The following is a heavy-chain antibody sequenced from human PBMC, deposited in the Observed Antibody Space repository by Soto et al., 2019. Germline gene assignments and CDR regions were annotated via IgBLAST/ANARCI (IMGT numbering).Heavy chain of an antibody. CDR2: ILYDGSNT. Sequence: QVQLVESGGGVVQPGRSLRLSCAASGSTFSNFGMHWVRQAPGKGLEWVAAILYDGSNTYYADSVKGRFTISRDNSKNTLYLEMNSLRAEDTAVYHCAKSRDGYIFYYLYGMDVGGQGTTVTVSS. D-gene: IGHD5-12*01. CDR1: GSTFSNFG. J-gene: IGHJ6*02. CDR3: AKSRDGYIFYYLYGMDV. V-gene: IGHV3-30*18.